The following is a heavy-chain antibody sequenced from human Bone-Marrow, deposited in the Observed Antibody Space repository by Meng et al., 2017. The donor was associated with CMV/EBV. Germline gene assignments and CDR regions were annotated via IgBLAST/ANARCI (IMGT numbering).Heavy chain of an antibody. CDR1: GGTFGSYA. CDR3: GTCKYDSGWTEDP. V-gene: IGHV1-69*10. J-gene: IGHJ5*02. Sequence: SVKVSCKASGGTFGSYALSWVRQAPGQGLEWMGGIIPILGLSTYAQRFQGRVTITADKSTGTGYMEVRSLRFDDTAVYYCGTCKYDSGWTEDPWGQGTLVTVSS. D-gene: IGHD3-16*01. CDR2: IIPILGLS.